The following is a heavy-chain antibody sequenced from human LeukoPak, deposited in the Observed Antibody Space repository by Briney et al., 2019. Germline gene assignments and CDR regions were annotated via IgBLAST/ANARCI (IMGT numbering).Heavy chain of an antibody. CDR1: GFTVSSNY. D-gene: IGHD4-17*01. V-gene: IGHV3-66*01. Sequence: PGGSLRLSCAVSGFTVSSNYMIWVRQAPGKGLEWVSVIYSGGTTYYADSVKGRFTISRDNSKNTLYLQMNNLRAEDTAVYYCARLDFGDYGVYFFDYWGQGTLVTVSS. J-gene: IGHJ4*02. CDR3: ARLDFGDYGVYFFDY. CDR2: IYSGGTT.